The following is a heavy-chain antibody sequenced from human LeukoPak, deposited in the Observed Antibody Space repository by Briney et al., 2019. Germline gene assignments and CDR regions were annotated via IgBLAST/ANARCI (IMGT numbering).Heavy chain of an antibody. J-gene: IGHJ4*02. CDR3: AREGRGSIDY. V-gene: IGHV4-34*01. CDR2: INHSGST. D-gene: IGHD3-10*01. CDR1: GGSFSGYY. Sequence: PSETLSLTCAVYGGSFSGYYWSWIRQPPGKGPEWIGEINHSGSTNYNPSLKSRVTISVDTSKNQFSLKLSSVTAADTAVYYCAREGRGSIDYWGQGTLVTVSS.